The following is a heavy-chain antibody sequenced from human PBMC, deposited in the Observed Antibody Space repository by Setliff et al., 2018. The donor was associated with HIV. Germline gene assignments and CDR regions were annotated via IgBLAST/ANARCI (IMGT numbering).Heavy chain of an antibody. J-gene: IGHJ5*02. D-gene: IGHD3-22*01. Sequence: SETLSLTCAVSGYSISSGYYWSWIRQPPGKGLEWIGYIYYSGSTYYNPSLKSRVTISVDTSKNQFSLKLSSVTAADTAVYYCARGFYDSSGYEYNWFDPWGQGTLVTVSS. CDR1: GYSISSGYY. V-gene: IGHV4-30-4*08. CDR3: ARGFYDSSGYEYNWFDP. CDR2: IYYSGST.